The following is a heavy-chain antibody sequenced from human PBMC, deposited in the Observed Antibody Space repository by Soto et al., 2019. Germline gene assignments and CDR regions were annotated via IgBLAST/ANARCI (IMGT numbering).Heavy chain of an antibody. CDR1: GFDFNTYG. CDR2: ISFDGGNQ. Sequence: QVQLVQSGGGVVQPGRSLRLSCAASGFDFNTYGLHWVRQAPGKGLEWVAGISFDGGNQYYADSVKGRFTISRDKSNKTLYLQMNSLGAEDTATYYCAKDSSVTAAGSGGWFDPWGQGTLVIVSS. CDR3: AKDSSVTAAGSGGWFDP. D-gene: IGHD6-13*01. J-gene: IGHJ5*02. V-gene: IGHV3-30*18.